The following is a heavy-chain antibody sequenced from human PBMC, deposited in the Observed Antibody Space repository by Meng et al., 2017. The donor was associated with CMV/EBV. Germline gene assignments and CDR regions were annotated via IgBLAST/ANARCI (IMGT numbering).Heavy chain of an antibody. Sequence: VQSAAEVKKPGAPVKVSCKASGYTFTSYYMHWVRQDPGQGLEWMGGIIPIFGTANYAQKFQGRVTITADESTSTAYMELSSLRSEDTAVYYCARMPRDGYNYIDYWGQGTLVTVSS. CDR1: GYTFTSYY. CDR3: ARMPRDGYNYIDY. J-gene: IGHJ4*02. D-gene: IGHD5-24*01. V-gene: IGHV1-69*13. CDR2: IIPIFGTA.